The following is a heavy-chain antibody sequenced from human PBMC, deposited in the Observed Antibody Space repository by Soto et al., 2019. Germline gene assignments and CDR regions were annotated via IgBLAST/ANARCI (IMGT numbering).Heavy chain of an antibody. Sequence: TLSLTCTVSGGSISSYYWSWIRQPPGKGLEWIGYIYYSGSTNYNPSLKSRVTISVDTSKNQFSLKLSSVTAADTAVYYCARRNWGISSGDYYYYYMDVWGKGTTVTVSS. V-gene: IGHV4-59*08. J-gene: IGHJ6*03. D-gene: IGHD7-27*01. CDR2: IYYSGST. CDR3: ARRNWGISSGDYYYYYMDV. CDR1: GGSISSYY.